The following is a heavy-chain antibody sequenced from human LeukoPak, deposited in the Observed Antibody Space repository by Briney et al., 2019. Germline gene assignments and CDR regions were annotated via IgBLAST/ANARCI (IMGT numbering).Heavy chain of an antibody. CDR3: AKDWPDGLHDAFDI. Sequence: GGPLRLSCAASGFTFSSYGMHWVRQAPGKGLEWVAFIRYDGSNKYYADSVKGRFTISRDNSKNTLYLQMNSLRAEDTAVYYCAKDWPDGLHDAFDIWGQGTMVTVSS. CDR2: IRYDGSNK. V-gene: IGHV3-30*02. D-gene: IGHD5-24*01. CDR1: GFTFSSYG. J-gene: IGHJ3*02.